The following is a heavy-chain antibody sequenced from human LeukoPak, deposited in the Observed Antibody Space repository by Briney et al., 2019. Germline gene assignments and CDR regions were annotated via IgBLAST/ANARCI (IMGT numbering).Heavy chain of an antibody. D-gene: IGHD3-10*01. V-gene: IGHV4-38-2*02. J-gene: IGHJ6*03. CDR3: ANDYYGSGSYYKPPSPYMDV. Sequence: PSETLSLTCTVSGYPISSGYYWGWIRQPPGKGLEWIGSIYHSGSTYYNPSLKSRVTISVDTSKNQFSLKLSSVTAADTAVYYCANDYYGSGSYYKPPSPYMDVWGKGTTVTVSS. CDR2: IYHSGST. CDR1: GYPISSGYY.